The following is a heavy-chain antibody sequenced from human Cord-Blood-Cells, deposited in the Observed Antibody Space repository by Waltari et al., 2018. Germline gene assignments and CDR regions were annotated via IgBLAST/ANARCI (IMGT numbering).Heavy chain of an antibody. CDR1: GGTFSSYA. D-gene: IGHD2-8*01. CDR3: ASGYCTNGVCYDAFDI. V-gene: IGHV1-69*01. CDR2: IISIFGTA. J-gene: IGHJ3*02. Sequence: QVQLVQSGAEVKTPGSSVKVSCKASGGTFSSYAISGVRQAHEQGLEWMGGIISIFGTANYAQKFQGRVTITADESTSTAYMELSSLRSEDTAVYYCASGYCTNGVCYDAFDIWGQGTMVTVSS.